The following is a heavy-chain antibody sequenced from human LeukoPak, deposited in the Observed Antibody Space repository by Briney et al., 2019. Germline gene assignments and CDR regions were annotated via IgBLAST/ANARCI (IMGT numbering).Heavy chain of an antibody. V-gene: IGHV3-23*01. D-gene: IGHD3-22*01. CDR3: AKGGSSGSFDY. Sequence: GGSLRLSCAASGFTFSSNAMSWVRQAPGKGLEWVSAISGSGGSTSYADSAKGRLTISRDNSKNTLYLQMNSLRAEDTAVYYCAKGGSSGSFDYWGQGTLVTVSS. J-gene: IGHJ4*02. CDR1: GFTFSSNA. CDR2: ISGSGGST.